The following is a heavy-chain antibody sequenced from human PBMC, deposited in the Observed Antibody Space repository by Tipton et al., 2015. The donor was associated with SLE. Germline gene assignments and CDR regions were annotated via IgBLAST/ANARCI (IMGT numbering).Heavy chain of an antibody. CDR2: IYYQSKWYS. J-gene: IGHJ4*02. CDR3: ARGWLRTGFAF. Sequence: VKPSQTLSLTCAISGDSVATKGAAWNWIRQSPSRGLEWLGRIYYQSKWYSDFAVSVQSRITIIPDTSENHLSLQLNSVTPEDTAIYYCARGWLRTGFAFWGQGTLVTVSS. D-gene: IGHD3-16*01. CDR1: GDSVATKGAA. V-gene: IGHV6-1*01.